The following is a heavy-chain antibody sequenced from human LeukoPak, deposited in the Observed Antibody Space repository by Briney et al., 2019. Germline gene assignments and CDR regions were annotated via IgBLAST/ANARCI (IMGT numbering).Heavy chain of an antibody. CDR2: IWYGGSNK. J-gene: IGHJ6*03. V-gene: IGHV3-30*02. Sequence: GGSLRLSCAASGFTFSSYGMHWVRQAPGKGLEWVAVIWYGGSNKYYADSVKGRFTISRDNSKNTLYLQMNSLRAEDTAVYYCAKDGKPPYCSSTSCPYPIYDYYYYYMDVWGKGTTVTVSS. CDR1: GFTFSSYG. D-gene: IGHD2-2*01. CDR3: AKDGKPPYCSSTSCPYPIYDYYYYYMDV.